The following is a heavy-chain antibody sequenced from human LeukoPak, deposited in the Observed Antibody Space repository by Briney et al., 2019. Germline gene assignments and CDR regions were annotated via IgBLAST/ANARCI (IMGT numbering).Heavy chain of an antibody. V-gene: IGHV4-61*02. Sequence: SQTLSLTCTVSGGSISSGSYYWSWIRQPAGKGLEWIGRIYTSGSTNYNPSLKSRVTISVDTSKNQFSLKLSSVTAADTAVYYCPSGASMVRGVIDYYYYMDVWGKGTTVTVSS. CDR1: GGSISSGSYY. D-gene: IGHD3-10*01. CDR2: IYTSGST. J-gene: IGHJ6*03. CDR3: PSGASMVRGVIDYYYYMDV.